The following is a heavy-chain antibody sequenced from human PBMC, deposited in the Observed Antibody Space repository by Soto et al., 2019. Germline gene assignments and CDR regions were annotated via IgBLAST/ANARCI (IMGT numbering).Heavy chain of an antibody. CDR2: IYNSGTT. V-gene: IGHV4-59*01. CDR3: AIQRAGTGVDY. J-gene: IGHJ4*02. D-gene: IGHD6-13*01. CDR1: GGSISGYY. Sequence: SETLSLACTVSGGSISGYYWSWIRQPPGKGLEWIGYIYNSGTTNHNPSLESRVTMTVDTSKNQVSLKLSSVTAADTAVYYCAIQRAGTGVDYWGQGTLVTVSS.